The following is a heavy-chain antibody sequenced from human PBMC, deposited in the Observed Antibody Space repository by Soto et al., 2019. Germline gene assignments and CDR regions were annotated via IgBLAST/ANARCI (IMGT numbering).Heavy chain of an antibody. V-gene: IGHV3-30*18. CDR1: GFTFSSYG. J-gene: IGHJ4*02. Sequence: QVQLVESGGGVVQPGRSLRLSCAASGFTFSSYGMHWVRQAPGKGLEWVAVISYDGSNKYYADSVKGRFTISRDNSKNTLYLQMNSLRAEDTAVYYCAKDLDIVVVVAATSDVNDYWGQGTLVTVSS. CDR2: ISYDGSNK. CDR3: AKDLDIVVVVAATSDVNDY. D-gene: IGHD2-15*01.